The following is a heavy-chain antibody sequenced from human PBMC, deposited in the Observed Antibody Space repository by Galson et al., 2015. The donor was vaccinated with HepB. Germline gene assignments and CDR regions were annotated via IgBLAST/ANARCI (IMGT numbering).Heavy chain of an antibody. J-gene: IGHJ4*02. CDR3: ARAPGPTYYYGSGSENDY. V-gene: IGHV3-30-3*01. D-gene: IGHD3-10*01. CDR2: ISYDGSNE. CDR1: GFTFSSYA. Sequence: SLRLSCAASGFTFSSYAMHWVRQAPGKGLEWVAVISYDGSNEYYADSVKGRFTISRDNSKNTLYLQMNSLRAEDTAVYYCARAPGPTYYYGSGSENDYWGQGTLVTVSS.